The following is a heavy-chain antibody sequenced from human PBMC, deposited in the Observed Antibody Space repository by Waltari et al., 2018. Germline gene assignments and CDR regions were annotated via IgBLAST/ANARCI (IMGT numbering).Heavy chain of an antibody. CDR3: AAGGGIDF. Sequence: QLEESGGGLVQPGGSLRLPCPSSGFTFSLEWMHWVRQSPGKGLEWVSRIQTDGSNIDYADAVKGRFTISRDNAKNTVYLQMNRLRAEDTAVYYCAAGGGIDFLGQGTLVTVSS. CDR2: IQTDGSNI. CDR1: GFTFSLEW. J-gene: IGHJ4*02. D-gene: IGHD3-16*01. V-gene: IGHV3-74*01.